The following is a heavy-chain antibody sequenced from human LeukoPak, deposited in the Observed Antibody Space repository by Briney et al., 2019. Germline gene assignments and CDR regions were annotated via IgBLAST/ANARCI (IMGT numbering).Heavy chain of an antibody. J-gene: IGHJ4*02. CDR3: ARGGRAGDYFDY. CDR1: GFTFSSYG. CDR2: IWYDGSNK. D-gene: IGHD6-19*01. V-gene: IGHV3-33*01. Sequence: QAGGSLRLSCAASGFTFSSYGMRWVRQAPGKGLEWVAVIWYDGSNKYYADSVKGRFTISRDNSKNTLYLQMNSLRAEDTAGYFCARGGRAGDYFDYWGQGTLVTVSS.